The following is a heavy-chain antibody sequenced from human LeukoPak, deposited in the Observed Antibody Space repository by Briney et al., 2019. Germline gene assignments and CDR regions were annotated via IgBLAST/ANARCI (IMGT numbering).Heavy chain of an antibody. V-gene: IGHV3-23*01. CDR3: ARSRESYWVPEFDY. CDR2: ISGSGSST. Sequence: PGGSLRLSCAASGFTFSSYGMNWVRQAPGKGLEWVSDISGSGSSTSYADSVKGRFTISRDNSKNTLYLQMNSLRAEDTAVYYCARSRESYWVPEFDYWGQGTLATVSS. D-gene: IGHD3-16*01. CDR1: GFTFSSYG. J-gene: IGHJ4*02.